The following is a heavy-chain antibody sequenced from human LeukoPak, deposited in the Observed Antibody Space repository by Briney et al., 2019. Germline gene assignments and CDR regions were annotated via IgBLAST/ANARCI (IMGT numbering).Heavy chain of an antibody. CDR2: IYYNGST. J-gene: IGHJ4*02. Sequence: SETLSLTCTVSGGSISSSSYYWGWIRQPPGKGLEWIGSIYYNGSTYYNPSLKSRVTISVDTSKNQFSLKLSSVTAADTAVYYCARVSWGVVIGFDYWGQGTLVTVSS. CDR3: ARVSWGVVIGFDY. V-gene: IGHV4-39*07. CDR1: GGSISSSSYY. D-gene: IGHD3-3*01.